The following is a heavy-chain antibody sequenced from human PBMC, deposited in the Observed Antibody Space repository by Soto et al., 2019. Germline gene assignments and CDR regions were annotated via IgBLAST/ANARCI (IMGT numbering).Heavy chain of an antibody. J-gene: IGHJ4*02. CDR3: AKDSLSSSTWHLYHFDH. D-gene: IGHD2-2*01. CDR2: VAGNDAGA. CDR1: GFTFSSYA. Sequence: GGSLRLSCAASGFTFSSYAMSWVRQPPGQGLQWVSTVAGNDAGADFAESVRGRFTISRDNSKNTLYLQMDSLRGEDTAIYYCAKDSLSSSTWHLYHFDHWGQGTLVTVSS. V-gene: IGHV3-23*01.